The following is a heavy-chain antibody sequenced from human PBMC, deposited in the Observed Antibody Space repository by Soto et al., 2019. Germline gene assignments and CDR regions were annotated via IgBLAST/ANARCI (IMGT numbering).Heavy chain of an antibody. J-gene: IGHJ6*02. V-gene: IGHV3-30-3*01. CDR1: GFTFSSYA. D-gene: IGHD2-15*01. CDR3: ARAEGYCSGGSCHYYYYYGMDV. CDR2: ISYDGSNK. Sequence: QVQLVESGGGVVQPGRSLRLSCAASGFTFSSYAMHWVRQAPGKGLEWVAVISYDGSNKYYADSVKGRFTISRDNSNNTLYLQMNSLRAEDTAVYYCARAEGYCSGGSCHYYYYYGMDVWGQGTTVTVSS.